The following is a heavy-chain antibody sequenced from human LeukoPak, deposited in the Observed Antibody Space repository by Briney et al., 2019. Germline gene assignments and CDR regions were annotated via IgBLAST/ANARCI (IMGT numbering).Heavy chain of an antibody. Sequence: GGSLRLSCAASGFTFSSYEMKWVRQAPGKGLEWVSYISSSGSTIYYADSVKGRFTISRDNAKNSLYLQMNSLRAEDTAVYYCASHYDILTGYCVLDYWGQGTLVTVSS. V-gene: IGHV3-48*03. CDR2: ISSSGSTI. J-gene: IGHJ4*02. D-gene: IGHD3-9*01. CDR3: ASHYDILTGYCVLDY. CDR1: GFTFSSYE.